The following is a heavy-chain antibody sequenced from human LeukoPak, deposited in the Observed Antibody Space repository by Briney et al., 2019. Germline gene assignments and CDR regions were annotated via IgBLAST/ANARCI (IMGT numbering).Heavy chain of an antibody. CDR1: GFTVSSNY. CDR2: IYRGGST. D-gene: IGHD1-1*01. V-gene: IGHV3-66*01. J-gene: IGHJ4*02. Sequence: PGGSLRLSCAASGFTVSSNYMSWVRQAPGKGLEWVSVIYRGGSTYYADSVKGRFTISRDNSKNTLYLQINSLRAEDTAVYYCARVPTGGYYFDYWGQGTLVTVSS. CDR3: ARVPTGGYYFDY.